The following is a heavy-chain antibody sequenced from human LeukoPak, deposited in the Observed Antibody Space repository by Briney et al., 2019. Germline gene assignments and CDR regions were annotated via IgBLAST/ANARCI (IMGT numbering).Heavy chain of an antibody. V-gene: IGHV6-1*01. J-gene: IGHJ4*02. CDR1: GDSVSSNSAA. D-gene: IGHD2-21*01. CDR3: ARDRRLWVTTRVFDY. CDR2: TYYRSKWYN. Sequence: SQTLSLTCAISGDSVSSNSAAWNWIRQSPSRGLEWLGRTYYRSKWYNDYAGSVKSRITINPDTSKNQFSLQQNSVIPEDTAVYYCARDRRLWVTTRVFDYWGQGTLVTVS.